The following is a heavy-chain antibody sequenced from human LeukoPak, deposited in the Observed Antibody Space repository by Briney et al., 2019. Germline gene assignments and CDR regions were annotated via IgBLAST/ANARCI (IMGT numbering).Heavy chain of an antibody. Sequence: GGSLRLSCAASGFTVSSNHMSWVRQAPGKGLEWVSVIYSGGSTYYADSVKGRFTISRDNSKNTLYLQKNSLRAEDTAVYYCARGYGSGSLFLDYWGQGTLVTVSS. V-gene: IGHV3-53*01. CDR2: IYSGGST. J-gene: IGHJ4*02. CDR1: GFTVSSNH. D-gene: IGHD3-10*01. CDR3: ARGYGSGSLFLDY.